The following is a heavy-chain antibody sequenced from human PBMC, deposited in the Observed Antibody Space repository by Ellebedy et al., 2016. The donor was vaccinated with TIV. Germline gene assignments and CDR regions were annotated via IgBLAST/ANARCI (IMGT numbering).Heavy chain of an antibody. CDR1: GGSIRSYY. J-gene: IGHJ4*02. CDR3: ARSDVATDGPIDY. D-gene: IGHD5-24*01. Sequence: MPGGSLRLSGTVSGGSIRSYYWNWIRQPPGKGLEGIAYIDHSGSTYYNPSLRSRVTISLDTSTKQFSLKVTSVTAADTAVYYSARSDVATDGPIDYWGQGTLVTVSS. CDR2: IDHSGST. V-gene: IGHV4-59*08.